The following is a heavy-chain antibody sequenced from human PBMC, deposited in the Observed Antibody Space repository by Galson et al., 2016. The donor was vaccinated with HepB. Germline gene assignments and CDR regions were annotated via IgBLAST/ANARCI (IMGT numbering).Heavy chain of an antibody. V-gene: IGHV3-23*01. CDR2: ICGSCGDI. J-gene: IGHJ1*01. CDR3: AKDPSQFCSSVSCQRAYLLH. D-gene: IGHD2-2*01. Sequence: SLRLSCAASGFTFKNFGMTWVRQAPGKGLEWVSTICGSCGDIDYADSVQGRFTISRDNSKNTVFLQMNRLRAEDTAVYYCAKDPSQFCSSVSCQRAYLLHWGQGTLVTVTS. CDR1: GFTFKNFG.